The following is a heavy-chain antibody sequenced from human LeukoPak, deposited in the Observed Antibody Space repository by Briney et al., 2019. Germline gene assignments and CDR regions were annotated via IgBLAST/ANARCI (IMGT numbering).Heavy chain of an antibody. CDR3: ARDIVAASSDGFDV. CDR2: MFANGNA. J-gene: IGHJ3*01. V-gene: IGHV4-4*07. D-gene: IGHD2-21*01. CDR1: GGSVSSFF. Sequence: PSETLSLTCSVSGGSVSSFFWSWIRQPAGRELEWLGRMFANGNANHNPSLKSRISMSVDTSKSQFSLTLTSVTAADTAIYYCARDIVAASSDGFDVWGQGTTVIVSS.